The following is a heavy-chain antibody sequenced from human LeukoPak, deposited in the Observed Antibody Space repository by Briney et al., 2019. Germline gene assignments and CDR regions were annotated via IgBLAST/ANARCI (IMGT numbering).Heavy chain of an antibody. CDR2: IWSDASNK. CDR1: GFSFSTYG. J-gene: IGHJ6*02. Sequence: GGSLRLSCAASGFSFSTYGMHWVHQAPGRGLEWVAVIWSDASNKYYADSVMGRFTISGDNSQNTLYLQMNSLRAEDTALYYCVRDTIKGSSSMDVWGQGTTVTVSS. D-gene: IGHD6-13*01. V-gene: IGHV3-33*01. CDR3: VRDTIKGSSSMDV.